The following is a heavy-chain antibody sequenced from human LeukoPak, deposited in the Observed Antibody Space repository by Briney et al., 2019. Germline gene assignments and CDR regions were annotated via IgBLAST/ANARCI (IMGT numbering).Heavy chain of an antibody. Sequence: PGGSLTLSCAATGFTFSSYAMSWVRQARGKGMEWVSAISGSGGSTYYADSVKGRFTISRENSKNTLYLQINSLRAEDTAVYYCAKDFQVAEWLSWNHFDYWGQGTLVTVSS. J-gene: IGHJ4*02. CDR3: AKDFQVAEWLSWNHFDY. D-gene: IGHD3-3*01. CDR2: ISGSGGST. V-gene: IGHV3-23*01. CDR1: GFTFSSYA.